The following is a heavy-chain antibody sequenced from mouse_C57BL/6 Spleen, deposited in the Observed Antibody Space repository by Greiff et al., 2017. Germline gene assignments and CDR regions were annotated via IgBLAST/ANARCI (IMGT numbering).Heavy chain of an antibody. V-gene: IGHV1-19*01. J-gene: IGHJ4*01. CDR2: INPYNGGT. D-gene: IGHD2-1*01. CDR1: GYTFTDYY. Sequence: VQLQQSGPVLVKPGASVKMSCKASGYTFTDYYMNWVKQSHGKSLEWIGVINPYNGGTSYNQKFKGKATLTVDKSSSTAYMELNSLTSEDSAVYYCARGRTTYYAMDYWGQGTSVTVSS. CDR3: ARGRTTYYAMDY.